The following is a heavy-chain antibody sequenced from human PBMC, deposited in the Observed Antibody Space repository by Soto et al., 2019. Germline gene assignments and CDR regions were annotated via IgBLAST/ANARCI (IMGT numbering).Heavy chain of an antibody. CDR3: ARTWHMGSTWKGYPFDI. J-gene: IGHJ3*02. D-gene: IGHD6-13*01. CDR2: IYPGDSDT. V-gene: IGHV5-51*01. CDR1: GYSFTGYW. Sequence: GESLKISCKGSGYSFTGYWIGWVRQMPGKGLEWMGIIYPGDSDTRYSPSFQGQVTISADKSISTAYLQWSSLKASDTAMYYCARTWHMGSTWKGYPFDIWGQGTMVTVSS.